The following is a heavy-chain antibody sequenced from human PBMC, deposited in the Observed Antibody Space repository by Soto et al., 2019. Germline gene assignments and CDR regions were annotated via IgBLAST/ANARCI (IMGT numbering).Heavy chain of an antibody. D-gene: IGHD6-6*01. CDR3: ETHQSSSGGFDY. Sequence: SETLSLTCAVYGGSFSGYYWSWIRQPPGKGLEWIGEINHSGSTNYNPSLKSRVTISVDTSKNQFSLKLSSVTAADTAVYYCETHQSSSGGFDYWGQGTLVTVSS. V-gene: IGHV4-34*01. CDR2: INHSGST. J-gene: IGHJ4*02. CDR1: GGSFSGYY.